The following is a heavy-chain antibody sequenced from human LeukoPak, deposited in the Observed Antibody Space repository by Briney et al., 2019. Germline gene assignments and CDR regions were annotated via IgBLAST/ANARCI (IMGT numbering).Heavy chain of an antibody. V-gene: IGHV1-2*02. CDR1: GYTFTGYY. CDR3: ARGGMIVVVMLFSDAFDI. J-gene: IGHJ3*02. Sequence: ASVKVSCKASGYTFTGYYMHWVRQAPGQGLEWMGWINPNSGGTNYAQKFQGRVTMTRDTSISTAYMELSRLRSDDTAVYYCARGGMIVVVMLFSDAFDIWGQGTMVTVSS. CDR2: INPNSGGT. D-gene: IGHD3-22*01.